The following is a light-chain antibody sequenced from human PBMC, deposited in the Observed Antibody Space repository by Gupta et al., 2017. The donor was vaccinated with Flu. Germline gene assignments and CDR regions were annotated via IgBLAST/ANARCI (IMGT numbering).Light chain of an antibody. J-gene: IGLJ2*01. CDR3: SSYTSSSTRVV. Sequence: QSALTQPASVSGSPGQSITISCTGTSSDVGGYNYVSWYQQHPGKAPKLMISEVSNRPSGVSNRFSGSKSGNTASPTISGLQAEDEADDYCSSYTSSSTRVVFGGGTKLTVL. CDR2: EVS. CDR1: SSDVGGYNY. V-gene: IGLV2-14*01.